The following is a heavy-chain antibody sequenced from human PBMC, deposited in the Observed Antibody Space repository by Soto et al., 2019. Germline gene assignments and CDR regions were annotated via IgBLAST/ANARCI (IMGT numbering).Heavy chain of an antibody. Sequence: QVQLVQSGAEVKKPGSSVKVSCKASGGAFSSYAISWVRQAPGQGLEWMGGIIPIFGTANYAQKFQGRVTITADESTSTAYMELCSLRSEDTAVYYCARVGVGAATTGLFDYWGQGTLVTVSS. CDR2: IIPIFGTA. CDR3: ARVGVGAATTGLFDY. D-gene: IGHD1-26*01. J-gene: IGHJ4*02. V-gene: IGHV1-69*01. CDR1: GGAFSSYA.